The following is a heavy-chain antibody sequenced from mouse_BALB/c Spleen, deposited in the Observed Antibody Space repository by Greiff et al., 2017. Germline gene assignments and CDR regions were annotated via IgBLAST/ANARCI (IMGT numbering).Heavy chain of an antibody. J-gene: IGHJ3*01. CDR2: IYPGSGST. D-gene: IGHD3-1*01. CDR3: TGYWAY. Sequence: LQQPGSELVRPGASVKLSCKASGYTFTSYWMHWVKQRPGQGLEWIGNIYPGSGSTNYDEKFKSKATLTVDTSSSTAYMQLSSLTSEDSAVYYCTGYWAYWGQGTLVTVSA. V-gene: IGHV1S22*01. CDR1: GYTFTSYW.